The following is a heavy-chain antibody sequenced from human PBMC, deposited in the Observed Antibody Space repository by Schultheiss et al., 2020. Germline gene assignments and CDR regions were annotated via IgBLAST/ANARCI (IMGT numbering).Heavy chain of an antibody. D-gene: IGHD3-22*01. CDR1: GGSFSGYY. Sequence: SETLSLTCAVYGGSFSGYYWSWIRQPPGKWLEWIGEINHSGSTNYNPSLKSRVTISVDTSKNQFSLKLSSVTAADTAVYYCARRLRYSRGLYYFDYWGQGTLVTVSS. CDR2: INHSGST. J-gene: IGHJ4*02. CDR3: ARRLRYSRGLYYFDY. V-gene: IGHV4-34*01.